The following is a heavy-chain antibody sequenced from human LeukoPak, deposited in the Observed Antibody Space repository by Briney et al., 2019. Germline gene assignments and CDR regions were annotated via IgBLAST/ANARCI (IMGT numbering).Heavy chain of an antibody. D-gene: IGHD2-8*01. J-gene: IGHJ4*02. CDR1: VFPFSSFP. V-gene: IGHV3-23*01. CDR2: ISSSGSDT. Sequence: GGSLRLSCAASVFPFSSFPMSWVRQAPGKGLEWVSGISSSGSDTYYTDSVKGRFTISRDSSKKTVYLQMNSLRPEDTAVYYCAKDTEGVRGNFLFEYWGQGTLVTVSS. CDR3: AKDTEGVRGNFLFEY.